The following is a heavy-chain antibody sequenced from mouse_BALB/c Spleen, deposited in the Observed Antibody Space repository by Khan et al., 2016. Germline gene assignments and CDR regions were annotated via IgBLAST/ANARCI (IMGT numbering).Heavy chain of an antibody. D-gene: IGHD1-1*01. CDR2: INSNGGST. J-gene: IGHJ2*01. CDR3: ARFNNYGSPYFDY. CDR1: GFTFSSYG. Sequence: EVELVESGGGLVQPGKSLKLSCAASGFTFSSYGMSWVRQTPDKRLELVATINSNGGSTYYPDNVKGRFTISRDNAKNTLYLQMSSLKSEDTAMYFCARFNNYGSPYFDYGGQGTTLTASS. V-gene: IGHV5-6-3*01.